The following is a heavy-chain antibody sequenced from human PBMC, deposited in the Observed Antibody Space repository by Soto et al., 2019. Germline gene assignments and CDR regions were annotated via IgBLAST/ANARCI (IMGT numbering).Heavy chain of an antibody. CDR2: IYYSGST. CDR1: GGSISSSSYY. V-gene: IGHV4-39*01. D-gene: IGHD3-9*01. CDR3: ARHGHDDILTGPSQNFDY. Sequence: SETLSLTCTVSGGSISSSSYYWGWIRQPPGKGLEWIGSIYYSGSTYYNPSLKSRVTISVDTSKNQFSLKLSSVTAADTAVYYCARHGHDDILTGPSQNFDYWGQGTLVTVSS. J-gene: IGHJ4*02.